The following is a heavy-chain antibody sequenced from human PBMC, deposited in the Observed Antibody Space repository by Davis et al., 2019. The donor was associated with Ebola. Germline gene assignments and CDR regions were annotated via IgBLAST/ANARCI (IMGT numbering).Heavy chain of an antibody. CDR3: AKSGLSFGVVKYHYGMDV. CDR2: ISGSGGST. V-gene: IGHV3-23*01. J-gene: IGHJ6*04. CDR1: GFTFRIDA. Sequence: GESLKISCTASGFTFRIDAMSWLRQAPGKGLEWVSAISGSGGSTYYADSVKGRFTISRDNSKKTLYLQMNSLRAEDTAVYYCAKSGLSFGVVKYHYGMDVWGKGTTVTVSS. D-gene: IGHD3-3*01.